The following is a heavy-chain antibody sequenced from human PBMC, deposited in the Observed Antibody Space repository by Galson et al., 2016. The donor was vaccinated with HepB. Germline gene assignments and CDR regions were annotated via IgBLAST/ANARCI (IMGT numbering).Heavy chain of an antibody. CDR1: GFTFSSYD. D-gene: IGHD6-13*01. CDR2: IGTTGDT. CDR3: ARKGTSSWSIFDY. J-gene: IGHJ4*02. Sequence: SLRLSCAASGFTFSSYDMHWVRQATGKGLEWVSGIGTTGDTYYPGSVKGRFTISRDNAKNSLYLQMNSLRAEDTAVYYCARKGTSSWSIFDYWGQGTLVSVSS. V-gene: IGHV3-13*04.